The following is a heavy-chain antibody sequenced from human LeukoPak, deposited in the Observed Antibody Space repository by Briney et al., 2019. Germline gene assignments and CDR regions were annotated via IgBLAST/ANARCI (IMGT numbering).Heavy chain of an antibody. J-gene: IGHJ4*02. CDR1: GGSISSSSYY. Sequence: SETLSLTCTVSGGSISSSSYYWGWIRQPPGKGLEWIGIIYYSGSTYYNPSLKSRVTISVDTSKNQFSLKLSSVTAADTAVYYCARDMGGSGYYGYYFDYWGQGTLVTVSS. CDR2: IYYSGST. D-gene: IGHD3-22*01. CDR3: ARDMGGSGYYGYYFDY. V-gene: IGHV4-39*07.